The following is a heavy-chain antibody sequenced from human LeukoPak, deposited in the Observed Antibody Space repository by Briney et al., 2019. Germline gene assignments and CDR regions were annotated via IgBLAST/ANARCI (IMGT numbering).Heavy chain of an antibody. D-gene: IGHD6-19*01. V-gene: IGHV3-53*01. CDR1: GFTVSSNY. CDR3: ARGFSSSGFDY. Sequence: GGSLRLSCAAPGFTVSSNYMSWVRQAPGKGLEWVSVIYSGGSTYYADSVKGRFTISRDNSKNTLYLQMNSLRAEDTAVYYCARGFSSSGFDYWGQGTLVTVSS. CDR2: IYSGGST. J-gene: IGHJ4*02.